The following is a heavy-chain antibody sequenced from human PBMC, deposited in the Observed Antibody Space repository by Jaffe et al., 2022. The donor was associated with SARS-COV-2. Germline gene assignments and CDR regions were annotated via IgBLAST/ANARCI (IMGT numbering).Heavy chain of an antibody. CDR2: IYYSGST. CDR1: GGSISSGDYY. D-gene: IGHD2-15*01. J-gene: IGHJ4*02. CDR3: ARGSQTYGGKGYYFDY. Sequence: QVQLQESGPGLVKPSQTLSLTCTVSGGSISSGDYYWSWIRQPPGKGLEWIGYIYYSGSTYYNPSLKSRVTISVDTSKNQFSLKLSSVTAADTAVYYCARGSQTYGGKGYYFDYWGQGTLVTVSS. V-gene: IGHV4-30-4*01.